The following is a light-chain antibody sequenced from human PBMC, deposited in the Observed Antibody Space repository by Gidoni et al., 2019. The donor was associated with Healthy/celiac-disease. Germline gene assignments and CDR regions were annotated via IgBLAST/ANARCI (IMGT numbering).Light chain of an antibody. J-gene: IGKJ4*01. Sequence: DIQMTQSPSCLPAAVGDRVTITCRASQSISSYLNWYQQKPGKATKLLIYAASSLQSGVPARFSGSGSGTDFPLTISRLQPEDFATCYCQQSDSTPLTFGGGTKVEIK. CDR1: QSISSY. V-gene: IGKV1-39*01. CDR2: AAS. CDR3: QQSDSTPLT.